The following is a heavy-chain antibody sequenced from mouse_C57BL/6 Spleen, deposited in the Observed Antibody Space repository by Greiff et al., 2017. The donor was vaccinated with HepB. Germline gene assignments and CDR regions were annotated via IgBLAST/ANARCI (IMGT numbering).Heavy chain of an antibody. V-gene: IGHV5-9*01. CDR3: ARRIWEGAMDY. CDR1: GFTFSSYT. J-gene: IGHJ4*01. Sequence: EVNVVESGGGLVKPGGSLKLSCAASGFTFSSYTMSWVRQTPEKRLEWVATISGGGGNTYYPDSVKGRFTISRDNAKNTLYLQMSSLRSEDTALYYCARRIWEGAMDYWGQGTSVTVSS. CDR2: ISGGGGNT. D-gene: IGHD4-1*01.